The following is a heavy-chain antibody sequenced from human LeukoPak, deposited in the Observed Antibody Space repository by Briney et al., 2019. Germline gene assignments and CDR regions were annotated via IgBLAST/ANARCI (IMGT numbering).Heavy chain of an antibody. CDR3: ARGSLLWFGELFS. Sequence: SETLSLTCTVSGGSVSSGSYYWSWIRQPPGKGLEWIGYIYYSGSTNYNPSLRSRVTISVDTSKNQFSLKLSSVTAADTAVYYCARGSLLWFGELFSWGQGTLVTVSS. CDR1: GGSVSSGSYY. J-gene: IGHJ4*02. V-gene: IGHV4-61*01. CDR2: IYYSGST. D-gene: IGHD3-10*01.